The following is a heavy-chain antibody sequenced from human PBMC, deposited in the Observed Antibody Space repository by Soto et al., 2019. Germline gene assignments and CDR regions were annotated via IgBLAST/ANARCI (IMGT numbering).Heavy chain of an antibody. CDR2: IIPIFGTA. J-gene: IGHJ6*02. CDR3: ARAKGGMINDFWSGYYNKGYYYYYYGMDV. D-gene: IGHD3-3*01. Sequence: ASVKVSCKASGGTFSSYAISWVRQAPGQGLEWMGGIIPIFGTANYAQKFQGRVTITADESTSTAYMKLSSLRSEDTAVYYCARAKGGMINDFWSGYYNKGYYYYYYGMDVWGQGTTVTVSS. CDR1: GGTFSSYA. V-gene: IGHV1-69*13.